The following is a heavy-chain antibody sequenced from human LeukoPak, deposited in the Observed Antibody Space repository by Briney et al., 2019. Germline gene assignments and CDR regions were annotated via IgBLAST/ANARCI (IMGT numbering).Heavy chain of an antibody. CDR2: INPKTGGT. Sequence: ASVKVSCKASGYTFTGYYIHWVRQAPGQGLEWVGWINPKTGGTNYAQKFLDRVTMTTDTSISTAYMELIRLRSRDTAVYFCARGSSKYIFGYYMDVWGKGTTIIVSS. CDR3: ARGSSKYIFGYYMDV. D-gene: IGHD4-11*01. J-gene: IGHJ6*03. V-gene: IGHV1-2*02. CDR1: GYTFTGYY.